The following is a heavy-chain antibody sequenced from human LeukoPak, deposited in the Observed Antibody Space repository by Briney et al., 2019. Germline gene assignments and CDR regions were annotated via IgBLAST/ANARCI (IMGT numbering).Heavy chain of an antibody. CDR1: GYFISSGYY. CDR2: IYHSEST. J-gene: IGHJ4*02. D-gene: IGHD3-10*01. V-gene: IGHV4-38-2*01. CDR3: ARIMVRGVMGY. Sequence: PSESLSLTCAVSGYFISSGYYWGWIRQPPGKGLEWIGNIYHSESTNYNPSLKSRVTISVDTSKNQFSLKLSSVTAADTAVYYCARIMVRGVMGYWGQGILVTVSS.